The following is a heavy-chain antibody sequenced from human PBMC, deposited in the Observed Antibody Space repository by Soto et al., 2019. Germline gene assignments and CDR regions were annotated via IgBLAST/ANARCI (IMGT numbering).Heavy chain of an antibody. CDR2: IDPSDSYT. Sequence: PGESLKISCRGSGYSFTSYWISWVRQMPGKGLEWMGRIDPSDSYTNYSPSFQGHVTISADKSISTAYLQWSSLKASDTAMYYCAGRRHSSGYYRDYWGQGTLVTVSS. V-gene: IGHV5-10-1*01. D-gene: IGHD3-22*01. CDR1: GYSFTSYW. CDR3: AGRRHSSGYYRDY. J-gene: IGHJ4*02.